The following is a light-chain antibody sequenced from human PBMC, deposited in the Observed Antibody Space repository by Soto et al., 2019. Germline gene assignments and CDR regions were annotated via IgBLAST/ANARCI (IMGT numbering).Light chain of an antibody. CDR3: QQYGSSPTWT. V-gene: IGKV3-11*01. J-gene: IGKJ1*01. CDR1: QSVSRY. CDR2: DAS. Sequence: EIVLTQSPDTLSLSPGESATLSCRASQSVSRYIAWYQQKPGQTPRLLIYDASNRAAGIPARFSGSGSGTEFTLTISSLQSEDFAVYYCQQYGSSPTWTFGQGTKVDIK.